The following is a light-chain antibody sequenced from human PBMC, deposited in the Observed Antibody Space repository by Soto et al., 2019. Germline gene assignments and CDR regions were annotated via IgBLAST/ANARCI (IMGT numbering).Light chain of an antibody. CDR1: QSVPRSY. CDR2: GTS. J-gene: IGKJ5*01. Sequence: ELVLTQSPGTLSLSPGERATLXXRASQSVPRSYLAGYQQKPGQAPRXLIYGTSSRATGIPDRFSGSGSGTDFTLTISRLEPEDFAVFYCQQYGSSITFGQGTRLEIK. V-gene: IGKV3-20*01. CDR3: QQYGSSIT.